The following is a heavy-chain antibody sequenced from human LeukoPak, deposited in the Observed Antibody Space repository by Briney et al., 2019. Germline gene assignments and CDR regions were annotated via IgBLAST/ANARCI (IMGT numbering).Heavy chain of an antibody. V-gene: IGHV3-23*01. CDR1: EFTFSSYA. Sequence: GGSLRLSCAASEFTFSSYAMTWVRQAPGKGLEWVSSISSGGSTYYADSVKGRFTISRDNSKNTLYLQMNSLRAEDTALYYCANKGSSDWRFDYWGQGTLVTVSS. CDR3: ANKGSSDWRFDY. J-gene: IGHJ4*02. CDR2: ISSGGST. D-gene: IGHD6-19*01.